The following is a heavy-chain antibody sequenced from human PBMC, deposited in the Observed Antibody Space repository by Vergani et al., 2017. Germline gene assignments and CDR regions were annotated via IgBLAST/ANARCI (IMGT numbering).Heavy chain of an antibody. J-gene: IGHJ4*02. D-gene: IGHD3-9*01. CDR3: AHLPVLRYFDWSPLFDY. V-gene: IGHV2-5*01. CDR1: GFSLSTSGVG. CDR2: IYWNDDK. Sequence: QITLKESGPTLVKPTQTLTLTCTFSGFSLSTSGVGVGWIRQPPGKALEWLALIYWNDDKRYSPSLKSRLTITKYTSKTQVVLTMTNMDPVDTATYYCAHLPVLRYFDWSPLFDYWGQGTLVTVSS.